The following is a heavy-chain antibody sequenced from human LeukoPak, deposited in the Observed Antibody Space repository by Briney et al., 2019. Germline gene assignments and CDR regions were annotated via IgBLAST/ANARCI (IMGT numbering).Heavy chain of an antibody. CDR2: ISGSNSYI. J-gene: IGHJ6*04. CDR1: GFTFNSYS. Sequence: GGSLRLSCAASGFTFNSYSMNWVRQAPGKGLEWVSSISGSNSYIYYADSMKGRFTISRDDAKNSLYLQMNSLRAEDTAVYYCAELGITMIGGVWGKGTTVTISS. V-gene: IGHV3-21*01. CDR3: AELGITMIGGV. D-gene: IGHD3-10*02.